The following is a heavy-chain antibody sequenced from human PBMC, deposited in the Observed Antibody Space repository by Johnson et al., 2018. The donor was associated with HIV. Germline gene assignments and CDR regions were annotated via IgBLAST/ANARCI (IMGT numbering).Heavy chain of an antibody. CDR1: GISFSSFG. CDR2: LRFDGRGT. Sequence: QVQLVESGGGVVQPGGSLRLSCVASGISFSSFGMHWVRQAPGQGLEWVSFLRFDGRGTYYEASVKGRFTISRDDSKNSLYLQMNSLRAADTALYYCARPDGAVASDFNAFDIWGQGTMVTVSS. CDR3: ARPDGAVASDFNAFDI. D-gene: IGHD6-19*01. J-gene: IGHJ3*02. V-gene: IGHV3-30*02.